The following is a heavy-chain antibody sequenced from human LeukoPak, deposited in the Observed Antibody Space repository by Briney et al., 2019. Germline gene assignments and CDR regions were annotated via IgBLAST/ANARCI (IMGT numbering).Heavy chain of an antibody. CDR3: AASGGAGVSFDF. Sequence: SESLSLTCTVSGGSLSNYYWSWIRHPPGKGLEWIGYISYTTSTNYNPSLKSRVTISVDMSKNQISLKLTSVTAADTAVFYCAASGGAGVSFDFWGQGTAVTVSS. D-gene: IGHD3-10*01. J-gene: IGHJ4*02. CDR2: ISYTTST. CDR1: GGSLSNYY. V-gene: IGHV4-59*08.